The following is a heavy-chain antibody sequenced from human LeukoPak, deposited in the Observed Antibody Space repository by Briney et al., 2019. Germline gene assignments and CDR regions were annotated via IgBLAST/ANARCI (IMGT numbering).Heavy chain of an antibody. CDR3: ARDTLTTVTTS. V-gene: IGHV1-2*06. J-gene: IGHJ4*02. CDR1: GYTFTGYY. D-gene: IGHD4-17*01. CDR2: INPNSGGT. Sequence: ASVKVSCKASGYTFTGYYMHLVRQAPGQGLEWMGRINPNSGGTDYAQKFQGRVTMTRDTSISTAYMELSRLRSDDTAVYYCARDTLTTVTTSWGQGTLVTVSS.